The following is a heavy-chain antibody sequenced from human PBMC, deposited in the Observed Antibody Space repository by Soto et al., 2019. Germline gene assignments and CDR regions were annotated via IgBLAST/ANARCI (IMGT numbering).Heavy chain of an antibody. CDR2: IKQDGSEK. V-gene: IGHV3-7*01. Sequence: EVQLVESGGGLVQPGGSLRLSCAASGFTFSSYWMSWVRQAPGKGLEWVANIKQDGSEKYYVDSVKGRFTISRDNAKNSLYLQMNSLRAEDTAVYYCASPFGTRGYSGYGGDYWGQGTLVTVSS. CDR1: GFTFSSYW. J-gene: IGHJ4*02. D-gene: IGHD5-12*01. CDR3: ASPFGTRGYSGYGGDY.